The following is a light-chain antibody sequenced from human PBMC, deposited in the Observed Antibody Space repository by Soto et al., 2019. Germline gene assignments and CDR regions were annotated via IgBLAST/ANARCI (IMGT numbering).Light chain of an antibody. CDR3: CSYAGGTTWV. CDR1: SNDFGRRNF. V-gene: IGLV2-23*01. CDR2: EGT. J-gene: IGLJ3*02. Sequence: QSALTQPASMSGSPGQSITISCTGSSNDFGRRNFVSWYQQRPNKAPKLMIFEGTKRPSGVSDRFSASKSGYTASLTISGLRAEDEANYYCCSYAGGTTWVFGGGTKLTVL.